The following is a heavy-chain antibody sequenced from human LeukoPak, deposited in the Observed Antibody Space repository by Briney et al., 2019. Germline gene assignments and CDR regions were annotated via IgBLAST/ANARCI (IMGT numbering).Heavy chain of an antibody. CDR3: AKGHSSVEDAFDI. CDR2: IWYDGSNQ. J-gene: IGHJ3*02. CDR1: GLIFSNYG. Sequence: GRSLRLSCAASGLIFSNYGMHWVRQAPGKGLEWVALIWYDGSNQYYADSVKGRFTISRDNSKNTVYLEINSLRAEDTAVYYCAKGHSSVEDAFDIWGQGTMVTVSS. D-gene: IGHD4-23*01. V-gene: IGHV3-33*06.